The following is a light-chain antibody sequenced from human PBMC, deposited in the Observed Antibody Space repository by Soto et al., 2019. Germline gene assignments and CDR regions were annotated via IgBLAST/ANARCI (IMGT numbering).Light chain of an antibody. J-gene: IGKJ4*01. Sequence: EIVLTQSPATLSLSPGERATLSCRASQSVSSYFAWYQQKPGQAPRLLIYDASNRATGIPARFSGSGSGTEFTHNMSSLEPEDFAVYYCKQRSKWPPLTCGGGTNVEIK. CDR3: KQRSKWPPLT. V-gene: IGKV3-11*01. CDR1: QSVSSY. CDR2: DAS.